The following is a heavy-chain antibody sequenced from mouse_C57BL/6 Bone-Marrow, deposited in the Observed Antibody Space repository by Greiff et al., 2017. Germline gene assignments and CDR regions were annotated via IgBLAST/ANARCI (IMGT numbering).Heavy chain of an antibody. Sequence: EVKLMESGGGLVQPGGSLKLSCAASGFTFSDYYMYWVRQTPEKRLEWVAYISNGGGSTYYPDTVKGRFTISRDNAKNTLYLQMSRLKSEDTAMYYCARNGGLRVFDYWGQGTTLTVSS. J-gene: IGHJ2*01. CDR1: GFTFSDYY. CDR2: ISNGGGST. V-gene: IGHV5-12*01. CDR3: ARNGGLRVFDY. D-gene: IGHD1-1*01.